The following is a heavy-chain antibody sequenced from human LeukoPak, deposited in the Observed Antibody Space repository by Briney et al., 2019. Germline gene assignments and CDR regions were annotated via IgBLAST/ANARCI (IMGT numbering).Heavy chain of an antibody. V-gene: IGHV4-61*02. CDR2: VYTSGST. D-gene: IGHD3-3*01. Sequence: SQTLSLTCTVSGGSLNSGTNYWSWIRQPAGKGLEWIGRVYTSGSTNYNPSLKSRVTISLDTSKNQFSLKLSSVTAADTAVYYCVRDFPYDFWNGYWTGYCDYWGQGTLVTVSS. CDR1: GGSLNSGTNY. CDR3: VRDFPYDFWNGYWTGYCDY. J-gene: IGHJ4*02.